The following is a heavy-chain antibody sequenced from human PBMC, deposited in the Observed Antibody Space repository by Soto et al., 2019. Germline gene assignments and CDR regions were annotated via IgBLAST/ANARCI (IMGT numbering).Heavy chain of an antibody. CDR2: ISYDGSNK. V-gene: IGHV3-30-3*01. J-gene: IGHJ4*02. Sequence: QVQLVESGGGVVQPGRSLRLSCAASGFTFSSYAMHWVRQAPGKGLEWVAVISYDGSNKYYADSVKGRFTISRDNSKNTLYLQMNSLRAEDTAVYYCARVVIALLWFGELLSSGDYWGQGTLVTVSS. D-gene: IGHD3-10*01. CDR1: GFTFSSYA. CDR3: ARVVIALLWFGELLSSGDY.